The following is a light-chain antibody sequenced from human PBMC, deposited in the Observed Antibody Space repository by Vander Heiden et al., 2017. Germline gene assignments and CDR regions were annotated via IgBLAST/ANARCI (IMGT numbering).Light chain of an antibody. J-gene: IGKJ4*01. V-gene: IGKV3-11*01. CDR2: DAS. CDR1: QSVSSY. Sequence: EFILTHSLPTLPLLQEESATLSSRPCQSVSSYLAWYQQKPGQAPRLLNYDASNRADGVPARFSGSGYGTDSTLTISSQEPEDFAVYYCQQRRDWPFTFGGGTKVEIK. CDR3: QQRRDWPFT.